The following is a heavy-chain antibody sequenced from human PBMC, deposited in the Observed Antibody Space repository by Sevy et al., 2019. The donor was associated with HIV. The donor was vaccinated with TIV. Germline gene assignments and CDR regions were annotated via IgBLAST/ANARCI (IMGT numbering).Heavy chain of an antibody. D-gene: IGHD3-22*01. CDR2: ISWDGGST. Sequence: GGSLRLSCAASGFTFDDYTMHWVRQAPGKGLEWVSLISWDGGSTYYADSVKGRFTISRDNSKNSLYLQMNSLRTEDTALYYCAKDMYRYDSSGYYGPTIGPLYYYYGMDVWGQGTTVTVSS. CDR1: GFTFDDYT. CDR3: AKDMYRYDSSGYYGPTIGPLYYYYGMDV. V-gene: IGHV3-43*01. J-gene: IGHJ6*02.